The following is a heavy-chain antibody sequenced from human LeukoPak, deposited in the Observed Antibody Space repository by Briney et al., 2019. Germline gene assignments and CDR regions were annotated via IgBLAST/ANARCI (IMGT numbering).Heavy chain of an antibody. Sequence: SETLSLTCTVSGGSISSYYWSWIRQPPGKGLEWIGYIYYSGSTNYNPSLKSRVTISVDTSKNQFSLKLSSVTAADTAVYYCARLTGARPYYYDSSGYYPWAFDIWGQGTMVTVSS. CDR3: ARLTGARPYYYDSSGYYPWAFDI. D-gene: IGHD3-22*01. CDR1: GGSISSYY. J-gene: IGHJ3*02. CDR2: IYYSGST. V-gene: IGHV4-59*08.